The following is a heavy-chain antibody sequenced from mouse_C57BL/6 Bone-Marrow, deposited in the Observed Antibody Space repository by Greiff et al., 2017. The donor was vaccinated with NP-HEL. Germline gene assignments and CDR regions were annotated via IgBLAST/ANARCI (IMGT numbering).Heavy chain of an antibody. D-gene: IGHD1-1*01. CDR3: TTLLLFYAMDY. Sequence: VQLQQSGAELVRPRASVKLSCTASGFNIKDDYMHWVKQRPEQGLEWIGWIDPENGDTEYASKFQGKATITADTSSNTAYLQLSSLTSEDTAVYYCTTLLLFYAMDYWGQGTSVTVSS. J-gene: IGHJ4*01. V-gene: IGHV14-4*01. CDR1: GFNIKDDY. CDR2: IDPENGDT.